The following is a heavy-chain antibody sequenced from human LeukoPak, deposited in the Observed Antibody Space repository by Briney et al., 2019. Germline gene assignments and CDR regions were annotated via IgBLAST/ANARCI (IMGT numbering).Heavy chain of an antibody. D-gene: IGHD5-24*01. J-gene: IGHJ4*02. CDR1: GDSISGSSYY. CDR2: IYYSGST. Sequence: PSETLSLTCTVSGDSISGSSYYWGWIRQPPGKGLEWIGSIYYSGSTYYNPSLKSRVTISVDTSKNQFSLKLSSVTAADTAVYYCARGGDGYNFDYWGQGTLVTVSS. V-gene: IGHV4-39*07. CDR3: ARGGDGYNFDY.